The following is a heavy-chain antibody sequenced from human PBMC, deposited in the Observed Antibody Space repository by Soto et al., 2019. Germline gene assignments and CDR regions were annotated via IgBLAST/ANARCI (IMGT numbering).Heavy chain of an antibody. CDR2: IYPGDSNT. J-gene: IGHJ4*02. CDR3: ATPYCGGDCCIKSLDYFLH. CDR1: GYSFKSYW. D-gene: IGHD2-21*02. V-gene: IGHV5-51*01. Sequence: GESLKISFKGSGYSFKSYWIGWVCQMPGKGLDCTGIIYPGDSNTRYSPSFQGQVTISADKSINPAYLQSSSLKASDTVMYYFATPYCGGDCCIKSLDYFLHLCQGTLVTVSS.